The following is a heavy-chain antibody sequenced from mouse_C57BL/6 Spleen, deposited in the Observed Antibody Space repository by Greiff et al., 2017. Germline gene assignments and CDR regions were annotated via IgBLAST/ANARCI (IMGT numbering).Heavy chain of an antibody. CDR3: AIYDGYIDY. D-gene: IGHD2-3*01. CDR2: INTCRGYT. J-gene: IGHJ2*01. V-gene: IGHV1-7*01. Sequence: QVQLQQPGAELAKPGASVTLSCKASGYTFTSYWMHWVKQRPGPGLEWIGYINTCRGYTKYNQKFKVKAPLTADKSSSTADRQLCSLTDVDYAVYYCAIYDGYIDYWGQGTTLTVSS. CDR1: GYTFTSYW.